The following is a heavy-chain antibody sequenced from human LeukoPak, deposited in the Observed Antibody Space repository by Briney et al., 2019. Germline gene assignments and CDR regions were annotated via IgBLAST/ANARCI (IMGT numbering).Heavy chain of an antibody. CDR1: GCIFSNYW. CDR2: IKEDGSEK. CDR3: AKERGSGNT. Sequence: GGSLRLSCAASGCIFSNYWMNWVRQPPGKGLEWVANIKEDGSEKYYVASVKGRFTVSRDNAKNSLYLQMNSLRAEDTAVYYCAKERGSGNTWGQGTLVTVSS. D-gene: IGHD3-10*01. V-gene: IGHV3-7*01. J-gene: IGHJ5*02.